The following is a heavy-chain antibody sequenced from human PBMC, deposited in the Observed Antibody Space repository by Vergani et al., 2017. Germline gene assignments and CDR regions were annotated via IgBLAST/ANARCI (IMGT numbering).Heavy chain of an antibody. V-gene: IGHV3-23*01. J-gene: IGHJ3*02. D-gene: IGHD5-24*01. CDR2: ISGSGGST. Sequence: EVQLLESGGGWVKPGGSLRLSCAASGFTLSSNAMSWVRLAPGKGREWFSAISGSGGSTYYADSVKGRFTISRENSKNPLYLQMNSLRAEDTAVYYCANRDTNHAFDIWGQGTMVTVSS. CDR1: GFTLSSNA. CDR3: ANRDTNHAFDI.